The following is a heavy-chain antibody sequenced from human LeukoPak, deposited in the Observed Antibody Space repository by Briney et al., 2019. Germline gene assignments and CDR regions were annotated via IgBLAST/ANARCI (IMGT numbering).Heavy chain of an antibody. CDR1: GFTFSGYA. CDR3: ARVGATMIVVVQKYYSDY. J-gene: IGHJ4*02. Sequence: PGGSLRLSCAASGFTFSGYAMHWVRQAPGKGLEWVAVISYDGSNKYYADSVKGRFTISRDNSKNTLYLQMNSLRAEDTAVYYCARVGATMIVVVQKYYSDYWGQGTLVTVSS. V-gene: IGHV3-30-3*01. CDR2: ISYDGSNK. D-gene: IGHD3-22*01.